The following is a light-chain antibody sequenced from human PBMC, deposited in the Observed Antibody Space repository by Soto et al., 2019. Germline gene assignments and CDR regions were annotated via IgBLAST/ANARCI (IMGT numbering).Light chain of an antibody. J-gene: IGKJ1*01. Sequence: EIVLPQSPGILSLSPGERATLPCRGGQSVSNDFLAWYQQKPGQAPRLLIYGASSRDTGIPDRVSGSGSGTDFTLTISSLEPEDFAVDYCQQCSKWPPKFGQGTKVDIK. V-gene: IGKV3D-20*02. CDR1: QSVSNDF. CDR2: GAS. CDR3: QQCSKWPPK.